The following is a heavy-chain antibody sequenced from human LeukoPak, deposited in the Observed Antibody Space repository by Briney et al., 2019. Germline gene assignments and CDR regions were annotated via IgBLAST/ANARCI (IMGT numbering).Heavy chain of an antibody. CDR3: VREAGYCAPVCVKTNWFDP. D-gene: IGHD2-15*01. V-gene: IGHV3-23*01. CDR2: ISNGKT. J-gene: IGHJ5*02. CDR1: GFPFSSHA. Sequence: QTGGSLRLSCAASGFPFSSHAMSWVRQPPGEGLEWVAAISNGKTYYADSVRGRLAISRDDSTNTVYLHMNSLRDEDTALYHCVREAGYCAPVCVKTNWFDPWGQGTLVTVSS.